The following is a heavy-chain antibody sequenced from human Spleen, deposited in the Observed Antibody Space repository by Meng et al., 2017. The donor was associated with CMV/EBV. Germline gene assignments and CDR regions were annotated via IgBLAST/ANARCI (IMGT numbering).Heavy chain of an antibody. CDR3: AKDRGQYYYDSSGYEPFDY. V-gene: IGHV3-23*03. CDR1: GFTFSSYA. J-gene: IGHJ4*02. D-gene: IGHD3-22*01. Sequence: GGSLRLSCAASGFTFSSYAMRWVRQAPGKGLEWVSVIYSGGSSTYYADSVKGRFTISRDNSKNTLYLQMNSLRAEDTAVYYCAKDRGQYYYDSSGYEPFDYWGQGTLVTVSS. CDR2: IYSGGSST.